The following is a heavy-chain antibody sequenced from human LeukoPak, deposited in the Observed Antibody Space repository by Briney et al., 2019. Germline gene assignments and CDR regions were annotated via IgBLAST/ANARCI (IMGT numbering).Heavy chain of an antibody. V-gene: IGHV4-39*07. CDR1: GGSISSTSYY. Sequence: PSETLSLTCVVSGGSISSTSYYWGWIRQPPGKGLEWIGSIYYSGSTYYSPSLKSRVTISVDTSKNQFSLKLSSVTAADTAVYYCARVTLTSANFDYWGQGTLVTVSS. CDR2: IYYSGST. J-gene: IGHJ4*02. CDR3: ARVTLTSANFDY.